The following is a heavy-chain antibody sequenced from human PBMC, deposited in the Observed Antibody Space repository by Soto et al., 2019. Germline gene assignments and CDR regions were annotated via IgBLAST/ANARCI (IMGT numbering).Heavy chain of an antibody. V-gene: IGHV4-34*01. CDR3: ARTYSSSWSPFEY. CDR2: INHSGST. Sequence: SDTLSLTCAVYGGSFSGYYWTWIRQPPGTGLEWIGEINHSGSTNYNPSLKGRVTISVDTSKNQFSLKLSSVTAADTAVYYCARTYSSSWSPFEYWGQGTLVTV. D-gene: IGHD6-13*01. J-gene: IGHJ4*02. CDR1: GGSFSGYY.